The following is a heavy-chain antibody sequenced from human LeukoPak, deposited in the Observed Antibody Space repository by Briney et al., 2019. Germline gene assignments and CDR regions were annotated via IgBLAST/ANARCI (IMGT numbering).Heavy chain of an antibody. CDR1: GYTFNNYD. Sequence: ASVKVSCKASGYTFNNYDINWVRQATGQGLEWMGWMNPYSGNTGYAQKFQGRVTITRNTSISTAYMELSSLRSEDTAVYYCARRRRYFDSPPDYWGQGTLVTVSS. V-gene: IGHV1-8*03. J-gene: IGHJ4*02. CDR3: ARRRRYFDSPPDY. CDR2: MNPYSGNT. D-gene: IGHD3-9*01.